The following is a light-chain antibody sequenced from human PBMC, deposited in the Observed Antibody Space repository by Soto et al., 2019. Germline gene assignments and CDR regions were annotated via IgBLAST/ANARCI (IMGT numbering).Light chain of an antibody. CDR3: QQLSHYPYT. CDR2: DSS. J-gene: IGKJ5*01. Sequence: DFVITPSPDSLAFSIGYRSTINCNSTHSVLSSSNKKNYLAWYQQEPGKPPKLLIYDSSTLQTGVPSRFTGSGSGRKFTLTISGLQFGDFATYFCQQLSHYPYTFGQGTRLEIK. V-gene: IGKV4-1*01. CDR1: HSVLSSSNKKNY.